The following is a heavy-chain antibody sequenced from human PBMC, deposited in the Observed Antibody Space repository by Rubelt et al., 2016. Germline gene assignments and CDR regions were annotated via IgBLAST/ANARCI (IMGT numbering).Heavy chain of an antibody. CDR2: IWYDGGNK. CDR1: GFTFSNYG. Sequence: GGSLRLSCAASGFTFSNYGMHWVRQAPGKGLEWVAIIWYDGGNKYYADSVKGRFTISRDNSKNTLYLQMNSLRAEDTGVYYCARDRVAVRGCFDSWGQGTLVTVSS. V-gene: IGHV3-33*08. D-gene: IGHD6-6*01. J-gene: IGHJ5*01. CDR3: ARDRVAVRGCFDS.